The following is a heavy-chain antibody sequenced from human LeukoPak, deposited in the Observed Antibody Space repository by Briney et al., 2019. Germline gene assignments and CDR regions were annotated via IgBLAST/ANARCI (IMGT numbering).Heavy chain of an antibody. CDR1: RFTFSNYA. D-gene: IGHD3-22*01. V-gene: IGHV3-23*01. Sequence: GGSLRLSCAASRFTFSNYAMSWVRQAPGKGLEWVSTISGSGGSTYYADSVKGRFTISRDNSKNTLHLQMNSLRAEDTTVYYCAKSAYYDSSGFYREYYFDYWGQGTLVTVSS. CDR3: AKSAYYDSSGFYREYYFDY. J-gene: IGHJ4*02. CDR2: ISGSGGST.